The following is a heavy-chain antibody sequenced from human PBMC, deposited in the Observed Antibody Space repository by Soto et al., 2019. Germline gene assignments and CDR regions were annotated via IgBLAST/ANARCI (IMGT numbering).Heavy chain of an antibody. CDR2: ISSSGSTI. J-gene: IGHJ4*02. CDR3: ARDERGSSIAARVSVNYFDY. D-gene: IGHD6-6*01. Sequence: SGGSLRLSCAASGFTFSDYYMSWIRQAPGKGLEWVSYISSSGSTIYYADSVKGRFTISRDNAKNSLYLQMNSLRAEDTAVYYCARDERGSSIAARVSVNYFDYWGQGTLVTVSS. CDR1: GFTFSDYY. V-gene: IGHV3-11*01.